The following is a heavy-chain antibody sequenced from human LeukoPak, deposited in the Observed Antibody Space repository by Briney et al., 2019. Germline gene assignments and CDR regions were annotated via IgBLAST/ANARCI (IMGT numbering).Heavy chain of an antibody. V-gene: IGHV1-24*01. CDR1: GYTLTELS. CDR2: FDPEDGET. J-gene: IGHJ4*02. CDR3: ATLFPLIDY. Sequence: ASVTVSFKVSGYTLTELSMHWVRQAPGKGLEWVGGFDPEDGETIYSQKFQGRVTMTEDTSTDTAYMELSSLRSEDTAFYYCATLFPLIDYWGQGTLVTVSS.